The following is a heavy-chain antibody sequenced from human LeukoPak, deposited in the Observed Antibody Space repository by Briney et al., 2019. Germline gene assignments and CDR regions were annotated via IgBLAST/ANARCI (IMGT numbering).Heavy chain of an antibody. CDR1: GGTFSSYA. CDR3: ARGYSYGYSFDYGMDV. J-gene: IGHJ6*02. Sequence: ASVTVSCKASGGTFSSYAISWVRQAPGQGLEWMGRIIPILGIANYAQKFQGRVTITADKSTSTAYMELSSLRSEDTAVYYCARGYSYGYSFDYGMDVWGQGTTVTVSS. CDR2: IIPILGIA. D-gene: IGHD5-18*01. V-gene: IGHV1-69*04.